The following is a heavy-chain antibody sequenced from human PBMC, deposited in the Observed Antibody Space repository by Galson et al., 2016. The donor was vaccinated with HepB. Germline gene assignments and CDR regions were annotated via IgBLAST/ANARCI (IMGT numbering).Heavy chain of an antibody. CDR2: ISYDGSNK. D-gene: IGHD3-10*01. J-gene: IGHJ4*02. V-gene: IGHV3-30*04. CDR3: RSVYHGSGSYRKPGVDY. CDR1: GFPFSSYA. Sequence: SLRLSCAASGFPFSSYAMHWVRQAPGKGLEWVAVISYDGSNKYYADSVKGRFTISRDNSKNTLYLQMNSLKTEDTAVYYCRSVYHGSGSYRKPGVDYWGQGTLVTVSS.